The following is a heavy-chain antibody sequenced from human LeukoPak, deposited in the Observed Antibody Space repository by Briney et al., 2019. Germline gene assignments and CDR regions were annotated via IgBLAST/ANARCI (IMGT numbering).Heavy chain of an antibody. CDR3: ARGGNHYYDSSGYYL. Sequence: SETLSLTCTVSGGSISSYYWSWIRQPPGKGLEWIGYIYYSGSTNYNPSLKSRVTISVDTSKNQFSLKLSSVTAADTAVYYCARGGNHYYDSSGYYLWGQGTLVTVSS. CDR2: IYYSGST. D-gene: IGHD3-22*01. CDR1: GGSISSYY. J-gene: IGHJ4*02. V-gene: IGHV4-59*12.